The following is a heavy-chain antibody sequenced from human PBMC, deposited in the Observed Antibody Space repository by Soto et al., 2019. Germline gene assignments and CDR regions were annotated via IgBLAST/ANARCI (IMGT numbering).Heavy chain of an antibody. CDR2: ISGSGGST. V-gene: IGHV3-23*01. Sequence: GGSLRLSCAASGFTFSTYAMNWVRQAPGKGLEWVSTISGSGGSTYFADSVKGRFTISRDNSKNTLYLQMNSLRAEDTAVYYCAKDSSTGGSYFDYWGQGTLVTVSA. CDR3: AKDSSTGGSYFDY. D-gene: IGHD3-16*01. J-gene: IGHJ4*02. CDR1: GFTFSTYA.